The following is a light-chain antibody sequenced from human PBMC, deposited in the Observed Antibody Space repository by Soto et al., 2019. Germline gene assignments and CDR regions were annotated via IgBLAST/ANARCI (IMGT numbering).Light chain of an antibody. CDR1: QGIGND. CDR2: AAS. J-gene: IGKJ2*02. CDR3: QQSYSST. Sequence: IQLTQSPAALSASVGDRVTISCRASQGIGNDLAWYQQKPGKAPKVLIYAASTLQSGVPSRFSGSGSETDFTLTISSLQPENFATYYCQQSYSSTFGHGAKLDIK. V-gene: IGKV1-39*01.